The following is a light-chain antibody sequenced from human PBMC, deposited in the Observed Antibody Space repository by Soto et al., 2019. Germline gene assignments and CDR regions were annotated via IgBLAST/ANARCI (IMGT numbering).Light chain of an antibody. CDR3: AAWDDSLNTWV. V-gene: IGLV1-44*01. CDR2: TNN. Sequence: QSVLTQPPSASGTPGQRVTISCSGSSSNIGLNTVNWYQQLPGTAHKLLIYTNNQRPSEVPDRFSGSQSGTSASLAVSGLQSEDEADYYCAAWDDSLNTWVFGGGTQLTVL. CDR1: SSNIGLNT. J-gene: IGLJ3*02.